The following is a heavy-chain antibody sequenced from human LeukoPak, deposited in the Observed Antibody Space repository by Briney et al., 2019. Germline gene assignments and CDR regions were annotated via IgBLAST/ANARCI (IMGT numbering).Heavy chain of an antibody. J-gene: IGHJ3*02. D-gene: IGHD2-15*01. Sequence: GGSLRLSCAASGFTFSSYWMHWVRQAPGKGLVWVSRISRDGGITSYADSVKGRFTISRDNAKNTLYVQMISLRAEDTAVYYCARVLQVAYCSRDSCSNAAFDIWGQGTMVTVSS. V-gene: IGHV3-74*01. CDR1: GFTFSSYW. CDR2: ISRDGGIT. CDR3: ARVLQVAYCSRDSCSNAAFDI.